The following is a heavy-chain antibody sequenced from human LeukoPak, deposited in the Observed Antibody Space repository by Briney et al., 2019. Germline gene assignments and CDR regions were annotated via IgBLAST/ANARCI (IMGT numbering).Heavy chain of an antibody. CDR2: ISDIGSI. J-gene: IGHJ4*02. Sequence: SETLSPTCTVSGGSISSYYWSWIRQPPEKGLEWIAYISDIGSINYNPSLKSRVTISLDTSKNQFSLKLSSVTAADTAVYYCAGHHPRNTVDFWGQGTLVTVSS. CDR1: GGSISSYY. D-gene: IGHD2-8*02. V-gene: IGHV4-59*08. CDR3: AGHHPRNTVDF.